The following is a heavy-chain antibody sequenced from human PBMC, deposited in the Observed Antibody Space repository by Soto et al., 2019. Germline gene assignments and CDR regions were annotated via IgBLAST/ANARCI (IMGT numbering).Heavy chain of an antibody. J-gene: IGHJ4*02. Sequence: QVQLVQSGTEVKRPGASVKVSCKASGYTFTNYGISWVRQAPGQGLEWMGWISVYNGNTNYALKLQGRVTMTTDTSTSTAYMEVRSLRSDDTAVYYCARDLDWRRYHELSYWGQGTLVTVSS. D-gene: IGHD2-2*01. CDR3: ARDLDWRRYHELSY. CDR2: ISVYNGNT. V-gene: IGHV1-18*04. CDR1: GYTFTNYG.